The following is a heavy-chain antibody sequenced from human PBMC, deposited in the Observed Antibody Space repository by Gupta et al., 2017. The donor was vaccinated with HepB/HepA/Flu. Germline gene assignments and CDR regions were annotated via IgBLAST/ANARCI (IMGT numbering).Heavy chain of an antibody. V-gene: IGHV3-74*01. J-gene: IGHJ5*02. CDR2: INSDGSST. D-gene: IGHD4-17*01. CDR3: ARGGLPDYGDYGNWFDP. Sequence: INSDGSSTSYADSVKGRFTISRDNAKNTLYLQMNSLRAEDTAVYYCARGGLPDYGDYGNWFDPWGQGTLVTVSS.